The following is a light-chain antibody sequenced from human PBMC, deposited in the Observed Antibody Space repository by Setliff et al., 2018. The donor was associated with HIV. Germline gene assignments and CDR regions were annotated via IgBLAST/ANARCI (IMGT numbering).Light chain of an antibody. CDR2: DIN. CDR3: SSYTSSSTFLV. J-gene: IGLJ3*02. Sequence: QSVLPQPPSVSGSPGQSITISCTGTSSDVGGYEFVSWYQLHPGKAPKLMIYDINKRSSGVSNRFSGSKSGDTASLTISGLQAEDEADYFCSSYTSSSTFLVFGGGTKVTVL. V-gene: IGLV2-14*03. CDR1: SSDVGGYEF.